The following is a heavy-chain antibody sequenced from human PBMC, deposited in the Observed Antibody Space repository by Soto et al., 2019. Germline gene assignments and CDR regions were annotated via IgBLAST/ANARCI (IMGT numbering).Heavy chain of an antibody. J-gene: IGHJ4*02. CDR1: GGSISSYY. D-gene: IGHD4-17*01. Sequence: SETLSLTCTVSGGSISSYYWSWIRQPPGKGLEWIGYSYYTGSTNYNPSLKSRVTISVDTSKNQFSLKLGSVTAADTAVYYCARHETLHGDYDHWGQGTLVTVPQ. CDR2: SYYTGST. V-gene: IGHV4-59*08. CDR3: ARHETLHGDYDH.